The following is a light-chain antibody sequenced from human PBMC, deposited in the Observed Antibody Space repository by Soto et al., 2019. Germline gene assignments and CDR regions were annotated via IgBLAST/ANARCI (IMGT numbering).Light chain of an antibody. J-gene: IGLJ2*01. CDR1: SSNIGSNY. V-gene: IGLV1-47*01. Sequence: QSVLTQPPSASGTPGQRVTISCSGSSSNIGSNYVYWYQQLPGTAPKVLIYRNNQRPSGVPDRFSGSKSGTSASLAISGLRSEDEADYYCAVWDDSLSGLVVFGGGTKLTVL. CDR3: AVWDDSLSGLVV. CDR2: RNN.